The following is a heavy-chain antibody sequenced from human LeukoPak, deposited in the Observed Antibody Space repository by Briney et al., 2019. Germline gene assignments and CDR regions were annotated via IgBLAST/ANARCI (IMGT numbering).Heavy chain of an antibody. V-gene: IGHV1-69*04. Sequence: SVMVSCKASGGTSSSYAISWVRQAPGQGLEWMGRIIPILGIANYAQKLQGRVTITADKSTSTAYMELSSLRSEDTAVYYCARAPDGDYGGGVQHWGQGTLVTVSS. D-gene: IGHD4-17*01. CDR1: GGTSSSYA. CDR2: IIPILGIA. J-gene: IGHJ1*01. CDR3: ARAPDGDYGGGVQH.